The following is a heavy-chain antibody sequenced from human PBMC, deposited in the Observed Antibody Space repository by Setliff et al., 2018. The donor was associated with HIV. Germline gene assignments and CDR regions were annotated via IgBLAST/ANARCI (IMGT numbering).Heavy chain of an antibody. CDR1: GGSISKYL. Sequence: SETLSLTCTVSGGSISKYLWSWIRQSAEKGLEWIGRIYSSGSTNQNPSLKSRVSMSVDTSKSQFSLNLSSVTAADTAVYYCARSLDYSGSGSYYVGWFDLWGQGIPVTVSS. CDR3: ARSLDYSGSGSYYVGWFDL. J-gene: IGHJ5*02. CDR2: IYSSGST. D-gene: IGHD3-10*01. V-gene: IGHV4-4*07.